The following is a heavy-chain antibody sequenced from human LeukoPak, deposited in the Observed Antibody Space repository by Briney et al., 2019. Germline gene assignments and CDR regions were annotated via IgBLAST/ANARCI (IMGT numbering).Heavy chain of an antibody. D-gene: IGHD4/OR15-4a*01. Sequence: GGSLRLSCAASGFTFSSYGMHWVRQAPGKGLEGVAFIRYDGSNKYYADSVKGRFTISRDNSKNTLYLQMNSLRTEDTAVYYCARERDGAYYYMDVWGKGTTVTVSS. CDR2: IRYDGSNK. V-gene: IGHV3-30*02. CDR3: ARERDGAYYYMDV. CDR1: GFTFSSYG. J-gene: IGHJ6*03.